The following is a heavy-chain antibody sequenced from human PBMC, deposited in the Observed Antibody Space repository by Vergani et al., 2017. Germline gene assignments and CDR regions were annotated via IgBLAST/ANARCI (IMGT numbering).Heavy chain of an antibody. J-gene: IGHJ3*02. Sequence: VQLVESGGGLVKPGGSLRLPCVASGFTFSSYGMHWVRQAPGKGLEWVAVIWYDGSNKYYTDSVKGRFTISRDNSKNTLYLQMNSLRAEDTAVYYCAKGLCGGDCYPSDAFDIWGQGTMVTVSS. V-gene: IGHV3-33*06. D-gene: IGHD2-21*01. CDR2: IWYDGSNK. CDR3: AKGLCGGDCYPSDAFDI. CDR1: GFTFSSYG.